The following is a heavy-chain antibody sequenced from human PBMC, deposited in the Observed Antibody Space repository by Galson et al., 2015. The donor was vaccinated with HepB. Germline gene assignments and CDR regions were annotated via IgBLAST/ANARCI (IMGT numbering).Heavy chain of an antibody. CDR2: ISSSGTTI. CDR3: ARDRETGVLGYMDV. D-gene: IGHD7-27*01. CDR1: GFTFSDHY. V-gene: IGHV3-11*01. Sequence: SLRLSCAASGFTFSDHYMSWIRQAPGKGLEWISYISSSGTTIYYADSVKGRFSISRDNARKSLYLQMNSLRAEDTAVYYCARDRETGVLGYMDVWGKGTTVTVSS. J-gene: IGHJ6*03.